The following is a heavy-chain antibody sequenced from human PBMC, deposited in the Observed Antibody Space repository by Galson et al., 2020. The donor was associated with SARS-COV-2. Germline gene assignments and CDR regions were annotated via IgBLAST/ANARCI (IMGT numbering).Heavy chain of an antibody. Sequence: ASVKVSCKASGYTFTSYAMHWVRQAPGQRLEWMGWINAGNGNTKYSQKFQGRVTITRDTSASIAYMELSSLRSEDTAVYYCARVGSAVAGTGLDYWGQGTLVTVSS. CDR2: INAGNGNT. D-gene: IGHD6-19*01. CDR3: ARVGSAVAGTGLDY. CDR1: GYTFTSYA. V-gene: IGHV1-3*01. J-gene: IGHJ4*02.